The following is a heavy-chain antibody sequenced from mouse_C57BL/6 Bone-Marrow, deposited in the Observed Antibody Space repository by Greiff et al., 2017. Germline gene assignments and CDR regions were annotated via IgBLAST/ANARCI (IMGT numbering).Heavy chain of an antibody. CDR3: VRHCTTVVATGNAMDY. Sequence: EVQVVESGGGLVQPKGSLKLSCAASGFSFNTYAMNWVRQAPGKGLEWVARIRSKSNNYATYYADSVKDRFTISRDDSESMLYLQMNNLKTEDTAMYYCVRHCTTVVATGNAMDYWGQGTSVTVSS. CDR1: GFSFNTYA. J-gene: IGHJ4*01. CDR2: IRSKSNNYAT. D-gene: IGHD1-1*01. V-gene: IGHV10-1*01.